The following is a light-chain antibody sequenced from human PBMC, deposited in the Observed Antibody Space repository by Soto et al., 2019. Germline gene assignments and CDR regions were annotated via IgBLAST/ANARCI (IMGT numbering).Light chain of an antibody. Sequence: DIQRTQSPSSLSASVGDIVTITCRASQTISTYLNWYQQKPGKAPRLLIYGASSLLSGVPSRFSGSGSGTDFTLTIASLQPEDFSTYYCQQSDSTPYTFGQGTKVDI. J-gene: IGKJ2*01. CDR1: QTISTY. V-gene: IGKV1-39*01. CDR2: GAS. CDR3: QQSDSTPYT.